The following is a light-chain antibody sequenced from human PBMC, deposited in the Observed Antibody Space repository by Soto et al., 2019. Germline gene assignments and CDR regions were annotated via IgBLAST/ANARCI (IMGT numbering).Light chain of an antibody. CDR1: QSVRSNF. CDR2: GAS. CDR3: QQHNQWPIT. J-gene: IGKJ5*01. Sequence: PGERATLSCRASQSVRSNFLAWYQQKPGQAPRLLIYGASNRATGIPDRFSGSGSGTDFTLTITRLEPEDSAVYYCQQHNQWPITFGQGTRLEIK. V-gene: IGKV3D-20*02.